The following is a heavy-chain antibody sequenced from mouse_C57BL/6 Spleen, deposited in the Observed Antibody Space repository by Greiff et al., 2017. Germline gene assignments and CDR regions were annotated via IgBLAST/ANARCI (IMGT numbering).Heavy chain of an antibody. CDR2: IYPGSGNT. J-gene: IGHJ2*01. V-gene: IGHV1-76*01. D-gene: IGHD1-1*01. CDR1: GYTFTDYY. Sequence: QVQLQQSGAELVRPGASVKLSCKASGYTFTDYYINWVKQRPGQGLEWIARIYPGSGNTYYNEKFKGKATLTAEKSSSTAYMQHSSLTSEDSAVSFCARERFTTVVAFDYWGQGTTLTVSS. CDR3: ARERFTTVVAFDY.